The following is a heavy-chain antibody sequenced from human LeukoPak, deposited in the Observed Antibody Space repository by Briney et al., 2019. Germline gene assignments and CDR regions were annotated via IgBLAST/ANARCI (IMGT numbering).Heavy chain of an antibody. CDR1: GFPFAITW. Sequence: GGSLRLSCAASGFPFAITWMHWVRQAPGKGLVWVSLINNDGSTRSYVDSVKGRFTISRDSAKNTVYLQMNSLRAEDTAVYYCAIGGTYGSGSWGQGTLVTVSS. D-gene: IGHD3-10*01. V-gene: IGHV3-74*01. CDR2: INNDGSTR. J-gene: IGHJ4*02. CDR3: AIGGTYGSGS.